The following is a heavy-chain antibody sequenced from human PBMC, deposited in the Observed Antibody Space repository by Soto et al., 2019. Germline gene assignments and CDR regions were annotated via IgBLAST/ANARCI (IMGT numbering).Heavy chain of an antibody. CDR1: GFTFSSYG. D-gene: IGHD4-4*01. J-gene: IGHJ6*02. Sequence: GGSLRLSCAASGFTFSSYGMHWVRQAPGKGLEWVAVISYDGSNKYYADSVKGRFTISRDNSKNTLYLQMNSLRAEDTAVYYCAKDHAYSNYNPYYYYYGMDVWGQGTTVTVPS. CDR2: ISYDGSNK. V-gene: IGHV3-30*18. CDR3: AKDHAYSNYNPYYYYYGMDV.